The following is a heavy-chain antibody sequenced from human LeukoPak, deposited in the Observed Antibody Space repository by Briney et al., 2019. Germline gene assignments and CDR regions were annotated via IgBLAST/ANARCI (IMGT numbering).Heavy chain of an antibody. D-gene: IGHD3-10*01. Sequence: PSETLSLTCAVYGGSFSGYYWSWIRQPPGKGLEWIGEINHSGSTNYNPSLKSRVTISVDTSKNQFSLKLSSVTAADTAVYYCARPYGSGSYYFDYWGQGTLVTVSS. CDR2: INHSGST. CDR3: ARPYGSGSYYFDY. CDR1: GGSFSGYY. V-gene: IGHV4-34*01. J-gene: IGHJ4*02.